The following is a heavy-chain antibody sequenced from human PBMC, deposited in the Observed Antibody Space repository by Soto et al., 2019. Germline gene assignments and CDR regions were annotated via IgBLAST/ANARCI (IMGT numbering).Heavy chain of an antibody. Sequence: ASVKVSCKASGYTFTSYAMHWVRQAPGQRLEWMGWINAGNGNTKYSQKFQGRVTITRDTSASTAYMELSSLRSEDTAVYYCARAGRNIWGSSWYYFDYWGQGTLVTVSS. CDR3: ARAGRNIWGSSWYYFDY. V-gene: IGHV1-3*01. CDR2: INAGNGNT. D-gene: IGHD6-13*01. CDR1: GYTFTSYA. J-gene: IGHJ4*02.